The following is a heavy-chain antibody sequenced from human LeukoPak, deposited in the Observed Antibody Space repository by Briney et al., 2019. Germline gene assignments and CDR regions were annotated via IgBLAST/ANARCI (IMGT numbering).Heavy chain of an antibody. Sequence: GGSLRLSCAASGFTFISYWMHWVRQAPGKGLVWVSRINSDGSTTSYAASVKGRFTISRDAAKNTLYLQMNSLRAEDTAVYYCARGHHYYDSSAYYYWGQGTLVTVSS. J-gene: IGHJ4*02. CDR1: GFTFISYW. V-gene: IGHV3-74*01. D-gene: IGHD3-22*01. CDR3: ARGHHYYDSSAYYY. CDR2: INSDGSTT.